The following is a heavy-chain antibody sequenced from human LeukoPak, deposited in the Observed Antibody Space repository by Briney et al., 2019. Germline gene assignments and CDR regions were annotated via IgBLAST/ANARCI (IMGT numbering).Heavy chain of an antibody. J-gene: IGHJ4*02. D-gene: IGHD6-6*01. CDR2: IYYSGST. Sequence: SETLSLTCTVSGGSISSYYWSWIRQPPGKGLEWIGYIYYSGSTNYNPSLKSRVAISVDTSKNQFSLKLSSVTAADTAVYYCASQSIAARPIVYWGQGTLVTVSS. V-gene: IGHV4-59*01. CDR1: GGSISSYY. CDR3: ASQSIAARPIVY.